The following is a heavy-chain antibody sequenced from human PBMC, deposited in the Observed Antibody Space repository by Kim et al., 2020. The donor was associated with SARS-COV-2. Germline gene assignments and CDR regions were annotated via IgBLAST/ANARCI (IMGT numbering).Heavy chain of an antibody. CDR2: ISGSGGST. V-gene: IGHV3-23*01. CDR3: AKHYGAPGEPTWFDP. CDR1: GFTFSNYG. D-gene: IGHD3-16*01. Sequence: GGSLRLSCGASGFTFSNYGMTWVRQAPGKGLEWVSGISGSGGSTYYADSVKGRFTISRDNSKNTLYLQMNSLRADDTTVYYRAKHYGAPGEPTWFDPWG. J-gene: IGHJ5*02.